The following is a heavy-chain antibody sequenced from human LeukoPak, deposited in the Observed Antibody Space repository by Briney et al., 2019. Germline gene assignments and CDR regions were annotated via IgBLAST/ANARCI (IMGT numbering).Heavy chain of an antibody. CDR2: TYYRSKWYN. CDR3: ARDPSHGWETPVRAFDI. J-gene: IGHJ3*02. CDR1: GDSVSSNSAA. V-gene: IGHV6-1*01. D-gene: IGHD1-26*01. Sequence: SQTLSLTCAISGDSVSSNSAAWNWIRQSPSRGLEWLGRTYYRSKWYNDYAVSVKSRITINPDTSKNQFSLQLDSVTPEDTAVYYCARDPSHGWETPVRAFDIWGQGTMVTVSS.